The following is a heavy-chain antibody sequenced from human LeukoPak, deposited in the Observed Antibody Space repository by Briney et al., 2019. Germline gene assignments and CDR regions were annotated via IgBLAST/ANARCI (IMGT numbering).Heavy chain of an antibody. V-gene: IGHV1-18*01. Sequence: SVRLSCKASGYTLTSYGISWVRQAPGQGLEWMGWISAYNGMTNYAKILQSRVTMTTDTSTSTAYMELRSLRSDDTAVYYCAREVWFGELSERTLDYWGQGTLVIVSS. J-gene: IGHJ4*02. CDR1: GYTLTSYG. CDR3: AREVWFGELSERTLDY. CDR2: ISAYNGMT. D-gene: IGHD3-10*01.